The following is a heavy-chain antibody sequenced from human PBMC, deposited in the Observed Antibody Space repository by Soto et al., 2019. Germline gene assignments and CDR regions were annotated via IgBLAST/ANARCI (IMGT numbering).Heavy chain of an antibody. CDR1: GYTFTNYG. CDR3: ARDADSGHDDFDY. Sequence: QVQLVQSGADVKKPGASVKVPCKTSGYTFTNYGISWVRQAPGQGLEWMGWISAYNGNTAYPQKFQGRVTMTTDTSTGTAYMALRSLRSVDTAVYYCARDADSGHDDFDYWAQGTLVTVSS. D-gene: IGHD5-12*01. CDR2: ISAYNGNT. V-gene: IGHV1-18*01. J-gene: IGHJ4*02.